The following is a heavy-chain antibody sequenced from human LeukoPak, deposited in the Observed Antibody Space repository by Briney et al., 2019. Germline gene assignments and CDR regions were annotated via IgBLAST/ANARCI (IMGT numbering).Heavy chain of an antibody. V-gene: IGHV1-46*01. CDR3: AREGMYYYGSGSYYPINY. D-gene: IGHD3-10*01. J-gene: IGHJ4*02. Sequence: ASVKVSCKASGYTFTSYYMHWVRQAPGQGLEWMEIINPSGGSTSYAQKFQGRVTMTRDTSTSTVYMELSSLRSEDTAVYYCAREGMYYYGSGSYYPINYWGQGTLVTVSS. CDR2: INPSGGST. CDR1: GYTFTSYY.